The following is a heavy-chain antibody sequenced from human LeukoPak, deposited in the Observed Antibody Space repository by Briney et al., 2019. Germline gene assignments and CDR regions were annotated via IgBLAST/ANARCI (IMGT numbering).Heavy chain of an antibody. CDR1: GFTVSSNY. CDR3: ARGIQGYYFDY. CDR2: IYSGGST. Sequence: GGSLRLSCAASGFTVSSNYMSWVRQAPGKGLEWVSVIYSGGSTYYADSVKGRFTISRDNSKNTLYLQMNSLRAGDTAVYYCARGIQGYYFDYWGQGTLVTVSS. D-gene: IGHD2-21*01. V-gene: IGHV3-53*01. J-gene: IGHJ4*02.